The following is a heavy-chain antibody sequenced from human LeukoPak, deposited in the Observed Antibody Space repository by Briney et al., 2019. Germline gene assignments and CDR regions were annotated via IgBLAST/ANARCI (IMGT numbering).Heavy chain of an antibody. Sequence: SETLSLTCAVYGGSFSGYYWSWIRQPPGKGLEWIGEINHSGSTNYNPSLKSRVTISVDTSKNQFSLKLSSVTAAHTAVYYCASRGIAAAGKAGWGQGTLVTVSS. V-gene: IGHV4-34*01. CDR1: GGSFSGYY. CDR2: INHSGST. D-gene: IGHD6-13*01. J-gene: IGHJ4*02. CDR3: ASRGIAAAGKAG.